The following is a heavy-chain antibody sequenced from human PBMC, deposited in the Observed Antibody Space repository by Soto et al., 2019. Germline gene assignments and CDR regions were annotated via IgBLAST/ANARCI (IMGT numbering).Heavy chain of an antibody. V-gene: IGHV3-30*18. Sequence: PGGSLRLSCAAPGFTFSSYGMHWVRQAPGKGLEWVAVISYDGSNKYYEDSVKGRFTISRDNSKNTLYLQMNSLRAEDTAVYYCAKDFYDFWSGPYYYYGMDVWGQGTTVTVSS. CDR2: ISYDGSNK. J-gene: IGHJ6*02. D-gene: IGHD3-3*01. CDR3: AKDFYDFWSGPYYYYGMDV. CDR1: GFTFSSYG.